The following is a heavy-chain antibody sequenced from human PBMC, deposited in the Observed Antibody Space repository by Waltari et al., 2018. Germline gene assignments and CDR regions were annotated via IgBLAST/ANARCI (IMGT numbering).Heavy chain of an antibody. V-gene: IGHV4-4*02. Sequence: VQLQESGPGLVKPSGTMSLTCAVSGGSVSDDFWWTWLRQPPGKGLEWIGEIYHGGSTNYNPSLKTRVTISLDKSKNHLSLQVRSLTPADTAVYYCASVWLGDPTRSTGWSEVDCWGPGTLVTVSS. CDR3: ASVWLGDPTRSTGWSEVDC. CDR1: GGSVSDDFW. D-gene: IGHD6-19*01. J-gene: IGHJ4*02. CDR2: IYHGGST.